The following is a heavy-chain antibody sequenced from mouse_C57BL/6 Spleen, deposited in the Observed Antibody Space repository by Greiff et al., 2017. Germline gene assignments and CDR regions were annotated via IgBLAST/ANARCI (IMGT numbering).Heavy chain of an antibody. CDR2: IYPGDGDT. J-gene: IGHJ1*03. V-gene: IGHV1-82*01. CDR3: ARWVTGYFDV. CDR1: GYAFSSSW. D-gene: IGHD2-1*01. Sequence: QVQLQQSGPELVKPGASVKISCKASGYAFSSSWMNWVKQRPGKGLEWIGRIYPGDGDTNYNGKFKGKATLTADKSSSTAYMQLSGLTSEDSAVYFCARWVTGYFDVWGTGTTVTVSS.